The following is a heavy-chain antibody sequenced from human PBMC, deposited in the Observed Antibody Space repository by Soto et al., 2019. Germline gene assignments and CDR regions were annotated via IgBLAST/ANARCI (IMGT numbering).Heavy chain of an antibody. Sequence: SETLSLTCTVSGGSISSGGYYWSWIRQHPGKGLEWIGYIYYSGSTYYNPSLKSRVTISVDTSKNQFSLKLSSVTAADTVVYYFARLTGGIMVYDSYYYYYMDVWGKGTTVTVSS. CDR2: IYYSGST. CDR1: GGSISSGGYY. D-gene: IGHD2-8*01. CDR3: ARLTGGIMVYDSYYYYYMDV. J-gene: IGHJ6*03. V-gene: IGHV4-39*01.